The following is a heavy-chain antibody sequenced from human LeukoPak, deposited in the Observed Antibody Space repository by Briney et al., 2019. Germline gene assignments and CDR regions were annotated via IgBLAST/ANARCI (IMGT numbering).Heavy chain of an antibody. J-gene: IGHJ4*02. CDR3: ARTPPRYSSTWSLGYFDY. CDR1: GASISSDY. D-gene: IGHD6-13*01. Sequence: SETLSLTCSVYGASISSDYWSWIRQPPGKGLEWIGCIYYTGSTSYNPSLKSRVTISVDMSKNQFSLQLNSVTAADTAVYYCARTPPRYSSTWSLGYFDYWGQGPLVTVSS. V-gene: IGHV4-59*01. CDR2: IYYTGST.